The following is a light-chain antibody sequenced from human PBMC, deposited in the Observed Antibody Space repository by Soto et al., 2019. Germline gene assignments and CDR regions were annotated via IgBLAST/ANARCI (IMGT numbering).Light chain of an antibody. CDR1: SSDVGAYNY. CDR2: EVS. V-gene: IGLV2-8*01. J-gene: IGLJ1*01. Sequence: QSVLTQPPSASGSPGQSVTISCTGTSSDVGAYNYVSWYQQLPGKAPKLIIYEVSKRPSGVPDRFSGSKSGNTASLTVSGLQPFFLAVYYSPSFAATYLFFFVFGTGTKVPVL. CDR3: PSFAATYLFFFV.